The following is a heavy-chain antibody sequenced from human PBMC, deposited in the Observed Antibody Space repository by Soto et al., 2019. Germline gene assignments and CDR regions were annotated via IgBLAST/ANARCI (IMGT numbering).Heavy chain of an antibody. J-gene: IGHJ4*02. D-gene: IGHD6-13*01. CDR3: ARHDRSSSGSRVLDY. CDR2: IYPDNSDT. V-gene: IGHV5-51*01. CDR1: GNSFTNYW. Sequence: GESLKISCKGSGNSFTNYWIGWVRQMPGKGLEWMGIIYPDNSDTRYSPSFQGQVTISADKSINTAYLQWSSLKASDTATYYCARHDRSSSGSRVLDYWGQGTLVTVS.